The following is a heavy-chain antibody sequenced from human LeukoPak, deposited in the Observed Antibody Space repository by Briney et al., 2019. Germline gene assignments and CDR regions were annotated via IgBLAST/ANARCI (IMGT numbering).Heavy chain of an antibody. V-gene: IGHV3-21*01. J-gene: IGHJ3*02. CDR1: GFTFSSCS. CDR2: ISSSSSYI. D-gene: IGHD6-13*01. CDR3: ARGAGAHDAFDI. Sequence: GGSLRLSCAASGFTFSSCSMNWVRQAPGKGLEWVSSISSSSSYIYYADSVKGRFTISRDNAKNSLYLQMNSLRAEDTAVYYCARGAGAHDAFDIWGQGTMVTASS.